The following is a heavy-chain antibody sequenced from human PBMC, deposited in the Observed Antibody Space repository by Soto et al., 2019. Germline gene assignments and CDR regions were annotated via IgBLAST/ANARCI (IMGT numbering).Heavy chain of an antibody. CDR2: IYYSGST. CDR3: ARTGRSYYYYGMDV. V-gene: IGHV4-39*01. J-gene: IGHJ6*02. Sequence: SETLSLTCTVSGGSISSSSYYWGWIRQPPGKGLEWIGSIYYSGSTYYNPSLKSRVTISVDTSKNQFSLKLTSVTAADSAVYHCARTGRSYYYYGMDVWGQGTTVTVSS. CDR1: GGSISSSSYY.